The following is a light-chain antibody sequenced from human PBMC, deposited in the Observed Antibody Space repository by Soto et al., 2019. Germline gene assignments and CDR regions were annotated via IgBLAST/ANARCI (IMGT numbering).Light chain of an antibody. V-gene: IGKV3-20*01. CDR2: GAS. J-gene: IGKJ2*01. Sequence: EIVLTQSPGTLSLSPRERATLSCRAIQSISSNYLAWYQQKPGQAPRLLIYGASSRATGIPGRFSGSGSGTDVTLTISRLEPEDLAVYYCQQYGSSTPYTFGQGTQLEIK. CDR1: QSISSNY. CDR3: QQYGSSTPYT.